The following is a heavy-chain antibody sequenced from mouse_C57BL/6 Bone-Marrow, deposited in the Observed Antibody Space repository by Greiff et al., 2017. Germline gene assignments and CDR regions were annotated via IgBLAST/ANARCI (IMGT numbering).Heavy chain of an antibody. J-gene: IGHJ2*01. V-gene: IGHV1-20*01. CDR2: INPYNGDT. Sequence: EVQLQESGPELVKPGDSVKISCKASGYSFTGYFMNWVMQSHGKSLEWIGRINPYNGDTFSNQKFKGKATLTVDKSSSTAHMELRSLTSEDSAVYYCASSYYGYEDFGYWGQGTTLTVSS. D-gene: IGHD2-9*01. CDR1: GYSFTGYF. CDR3: ASSYYGYEDFGY.